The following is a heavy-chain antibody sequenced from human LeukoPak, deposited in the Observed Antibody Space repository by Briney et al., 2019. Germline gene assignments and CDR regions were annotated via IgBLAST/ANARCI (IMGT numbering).Heavy chain of an antibody. CDR3: ATEDYSSDYHDWYFDL. J-gene: IGHJ2*01. Sequence: GGSLRLSCVGSGFTFSDYAMAWVRQAPGKGLEWVSGITSSGCATYYGDSVKGRFTISRDNSNDTLYLQMNSLRAEDTAVYYCATEDYSSDYHDWYFDLWGRGALISVSS. V-gene: IGHV3-23*01. CDR1: GFTFSDYA. CDR2: ITSSGCAT. D-gene: IGHD3-22*01.